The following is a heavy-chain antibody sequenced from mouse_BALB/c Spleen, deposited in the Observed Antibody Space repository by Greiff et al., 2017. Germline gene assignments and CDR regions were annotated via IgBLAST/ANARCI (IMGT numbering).Heavy chain of an antibody. CDR2: ISSGSSTI. V-gene: IGHV5-17*02. CDR3: ARTGGNYEFDY. CDR1: GFTFSSFG. J-gene: IGHJ2*01. D-gene: IGHD2-1*01. Sequence: EVKVVESGGGLVQPGGSRKLSCAASGFTFSSFGMHWVRQAPEKGLEWVAYISSGSSTIYYADTVKGRFTISRDNPKNTLFLQMTSLRSEDTAMYYCARTGGNYEFDYWGQGTTLTVSS.